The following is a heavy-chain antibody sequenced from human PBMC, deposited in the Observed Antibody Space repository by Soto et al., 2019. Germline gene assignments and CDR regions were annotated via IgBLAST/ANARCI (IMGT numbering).Heavy chain of an antibody. D-gene: IGHD4-17*01. CDR2: IYYSGSA. J-gene: IGHJ6*02. CDR3: ARGGTVTTSTVSHYYYGMDV. Sequence: SETLSLTCAVSGGSISNYYWSWIRQPPGKGLEWIGYIYYSGSANYNPSLKSRVTISVDTSKNQFSLKLSSVTAADTAVYYCARGGTVTTSTVSHYYYGMDVWGQGTTVTVSS. V-gene: IGHV4-59*01. CDR1: GGSISNYY.